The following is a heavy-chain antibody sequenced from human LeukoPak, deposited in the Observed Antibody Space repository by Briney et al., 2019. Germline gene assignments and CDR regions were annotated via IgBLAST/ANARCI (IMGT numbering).Heavy chain of an antibody. V-gene: IGHV1-18*01. Sequence: ASVKVSCKASGYTFTSYGISWVRQAPGQGLEWMGWISAYNGNTNYAQKLQGRVTMTTDTSTSTAYMELRSLRSDDTAVYYCARVYCSSTSCQYYYYYGMDVWGQRTTVTVSS. CDR3: ARVYCSSTSCQYYYYYGMDV. CDR2: ISAYNGNT. CDR1: GYTFTSYG. D-gene: IGHD2-2*01. J-gene: IGHJ6*02.